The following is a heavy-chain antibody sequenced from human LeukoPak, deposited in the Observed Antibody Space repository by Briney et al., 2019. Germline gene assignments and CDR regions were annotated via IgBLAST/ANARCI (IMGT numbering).Heavy chain of an antibody. J-gene: IGHJ4*02. Sequence: SETLSLTCAVYGGSFSGYYWSWIRQPPGKGLEWIGEINHSGSTNYNPSLKSRVTTSVDTSKNQFSLKLSSVTAADTAVYYCGRDHPSWYTDYWGQGTLVTVSS. V-gene: IGHV4-34*01. CDR1: GGSFSGYY. D-gene: IGHD6-13*01. CDR2: INHSGST. CDR3: GRDHPSWYTDY.